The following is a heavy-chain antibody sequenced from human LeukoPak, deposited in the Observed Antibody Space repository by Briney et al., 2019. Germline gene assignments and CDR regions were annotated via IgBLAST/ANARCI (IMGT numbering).Heavy chain of an antibody. CDR3: ARARGVVVVRILDY. J-gene: IGHJ4*02. D-gene: IGHD3-22*01. V-gene: IGHV1-18*01. CDR2: ISAYNGNT. Sequence: ASVKVSCKASGYTFTSYGISWVQQAPGQGLEWMGWISAYNGNTNYAQKLQGRVTMTTDTSTSTAYMELRSLRSDDTAVYYCARARGVVVVRILDYWGQGTLVTVSS. CDR1: GYTFTSYG.